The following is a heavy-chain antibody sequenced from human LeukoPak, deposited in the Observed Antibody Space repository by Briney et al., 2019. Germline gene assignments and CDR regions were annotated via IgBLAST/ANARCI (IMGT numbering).Heavy chain of an antibody. V-gene: IGHV3-74*01. CDR3: ARDLGYYDFWSGDGRDY. CDR2: INSDGSST. CDR1: GFTFSSYW. D-gene: IGHD3-3*01. J-gene: IGHJ4*02. Sequence: PGGSLRLSCAASGFTFSSYWMHWVRQAPGKGLVWVSRINSDGSSTSYADSVKGRFTISRDNAKNTLYLQMNSLRAEDTAVYYCARDLGYYDFWSGDGRDYWGQGTLVAVSS.